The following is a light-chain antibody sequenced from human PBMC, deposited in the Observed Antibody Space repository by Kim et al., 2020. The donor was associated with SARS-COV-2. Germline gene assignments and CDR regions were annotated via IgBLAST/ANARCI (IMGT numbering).Light chain of an antibody. Sequence: ATVGDRVTITCRASQGISSDLAWYQQRPGQAPNLLIYGASTLQSGVPSRFSGSGSGTDFTLTISSLQPEDFASYYCQQLNTYPLTFGGGTKVDIK. CDR2: GAS. V-gene: IGKV1-9*01. CDR3: QQLNTYPLT. J-gene: IGKJ4*01. CDR1: QGISSD.